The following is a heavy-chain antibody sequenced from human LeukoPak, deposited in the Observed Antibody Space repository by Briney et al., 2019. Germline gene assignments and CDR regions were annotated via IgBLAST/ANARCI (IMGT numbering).Heavy chain of an antibody. V-gene: IGHV1-2*02. CDR2: INPNSGGT. J-gene: IGHJ4*02. D-gene: IGHD3-22*01. Sequence: ASVKVSCKASGYTFTGYYMHWVRQAPGQGLEWMGWINPNSGGTNYAQKFQGRVTMTRDTSISTAYMELSRLRSDDTAVYYCARDYYDSSGYYPDWGQGTLVTVSS. CDR1: GYTFTGYY. CDR3: ARDYYDSSGYYPD.